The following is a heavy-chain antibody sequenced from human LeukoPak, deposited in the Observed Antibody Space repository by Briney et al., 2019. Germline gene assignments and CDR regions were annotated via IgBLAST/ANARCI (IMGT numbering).Heavy chain of an antibody. J-gene: IGHJ4*02. CDR1: GFTFSDYY. Sequence: PGGSLRLSCAASGFTFSDYYMSWIRQAPGKGLEWVSYISSSGSTIYYADSVKGRFTISRDNAKNSLYLQMNSLRAEDTAVYYCARSWIQLWVNDEFDYWGQGTLVTVSS. CDR3: ARSWIQLWVNDEFDY. V-gene: IGHV3-11*01. D-gene: IGHD5-18*01. CDR2: ISSSGSTI.